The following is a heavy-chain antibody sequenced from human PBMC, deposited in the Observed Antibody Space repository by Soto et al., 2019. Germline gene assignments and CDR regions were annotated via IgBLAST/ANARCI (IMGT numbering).Heavy chain of an antibody. J-gene: IGHJ6*02. CDR3: ARGLSGSYYYYGMDV. CDR1: GFTFSSYS. Sequence: VGALRLSCAASGFTFSSYSMNWVRQAPGKGLEWVSSISSSSSYIYYADSVKGRFTISRDNAKNSLYLQMNSLRAEDTAVYYCARGLSGSYYYYGMDVWGQGTTVTVSS. D-gene: IGHD1-26*01. CDR2: ISSSSSYI. V-gene: IGHV3-21*01.